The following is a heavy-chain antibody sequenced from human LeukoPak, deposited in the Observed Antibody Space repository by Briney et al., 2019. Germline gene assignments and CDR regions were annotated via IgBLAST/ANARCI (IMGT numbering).Heavy chain of an antibody. CDR2: ISYDGSNK. CDR1: GFTFSSYA. J-gene: IGHJ4*02. D-gene: IGHD3-22*01. CDR3: AKELDHDSSGYAPTDY. Sequence: GRSLRLSCADSGFTFSSYAMHWVRQGPGKGLEGAAVISYDGSNKYYADSVKGRFTISRDNSKNTVHLQMNSLRDAATAVYYCAKELDHDSSGYAPTDYWGQGTLVTVSS. V-gene: IGHV3-30*04.